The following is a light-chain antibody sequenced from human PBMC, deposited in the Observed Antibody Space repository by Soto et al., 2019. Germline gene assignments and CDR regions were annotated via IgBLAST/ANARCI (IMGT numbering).Light chain of an antibody. J-gene: IGKJ5*01. CDR2: DAT. CDR3: HQDNSYTT. Sequence: IQMSQSPFTLSASVGDRVTNTFRASQSISSWLACYQQKPVKAPKLLIYDATSLESGVPSMFSRSGSGTEFTLTISSLQPDDFAAYYCHQDNSYTTFGQGTRLEIK. V-gene: IGKV1-5*01. CDR1: QSISSW.